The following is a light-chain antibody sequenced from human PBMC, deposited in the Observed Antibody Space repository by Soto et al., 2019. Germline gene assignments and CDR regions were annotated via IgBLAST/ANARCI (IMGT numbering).Light chain of an antibody. J-gene: IGKJ1*01. CDR3: HQYHYWWT. V-gene: IGKV3-15*01. CDR2: GAS. CDR1: QSVSGH. Sequence: EIVMTQSPATLSVSPGERVTLSCRASQSVSGHLAWYQQKAGQAPRLIISGASTRATGIPARFSGRGSGTEFTLTISSLQSEDFAVYYCHQYHYWWTFGQGNKVEIK.